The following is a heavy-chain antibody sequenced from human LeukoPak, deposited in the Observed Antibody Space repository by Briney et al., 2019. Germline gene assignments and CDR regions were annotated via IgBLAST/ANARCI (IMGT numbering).Heavy chain of an antibody. CDR1: GFTFSSYA. Sequence: GGSLRLSCAASGFTFSSYALSWVRQAPGKGLEWVSAISGSGSSTYYAGSVKGRFTISRDNSKNTLYLQMNSLRAEDTAVYYCAKAKSSSSLFDYWGQGTLVTVSS. CDR3: AKAKSSSSLFDY. J-gene: IGHJ4*02. D-gene: IGHD6-13*01. V-gene: IGHV3-23*01. CDR2: ISGSGSST.